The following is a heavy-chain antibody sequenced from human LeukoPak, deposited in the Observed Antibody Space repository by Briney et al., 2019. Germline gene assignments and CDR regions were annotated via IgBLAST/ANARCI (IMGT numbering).Heavy chain of an antibody. J-gene: IGHJ4*02. V-gene: IGHV1-69*13. D-gene: IGHD3-22*01. CDR2: IIPIFGTA. CDR3: ARALYYYDSSGYFLFDY. Sequence: SVKVSCKASGGTFSSYAISWVRQAPGQGLEWMGGIIPIFGTANYAQKFQGRVTITADESTSTAYMELSSLRSEDTAVYYCARALYYYDSSGYFLFDYWGQGTLVTVSS. CDR1: GGTFSSYA.